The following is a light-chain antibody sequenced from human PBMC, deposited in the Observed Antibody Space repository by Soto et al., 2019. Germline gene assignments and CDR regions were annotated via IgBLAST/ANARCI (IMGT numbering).Light chain of an antibody. CDR1: QSLVYSDGT. V-gene: IGKV2-30*01. Sequence: VVMTQSPLSLPVTLGQPASLSCTSSQSLVYSDGTLICFQQRPGQSPRRLIYKPSHRDSGVPERFGGSGSGTDSKLEIIRVEAEDVGFYYCMQVTLWPPSSFGGGTKVEIK. CDR3: MQVTLWPPSS. CDR2: KPS. J-gene: IGKJ4*01.